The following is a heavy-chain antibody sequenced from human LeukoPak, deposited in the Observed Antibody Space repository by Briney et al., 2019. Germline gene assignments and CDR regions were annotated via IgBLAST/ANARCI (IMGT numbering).Heavy chain of an antibody. CDR3: ARGRGLAITMPVEAFDI. D-gene: IGHD3-10*01. CDR2: IIPIFGTA. V-gene: IGHV1-69*05. CDR1: GGTFSSYA. Sequence: SVKVSCKASGGTFSSYAISWVRQAPGQGLEWMGRIIPIFGTANYAQKFQGRVTITTDESTSTAYMELSSLRSEDTAVYYCARGRGLAITMPVEAFDIWGQGTMVTVSS. J-gene: IGHJ3*02.